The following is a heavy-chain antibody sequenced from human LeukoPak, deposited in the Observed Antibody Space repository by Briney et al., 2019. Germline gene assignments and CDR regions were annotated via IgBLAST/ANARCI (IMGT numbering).Heavy chain of an antibody. V-gene: IGHV3-15*01. J-gene: IGHJ6*02. CDR2: IKRKMDGGTT. D-gene: IGHD6-13*01. Sequence: GGSLRLSCAASGFTFSNALMSWVRQGPGKGLECVCRIKRKMDGGTTDYPAPMKGRFTIARDDSTNTLYMQMNSLKTEDASIYYCTTHQSAGYDDGVDVWGQGTAVTVSS. CDR1: GFTFSNAL. CDR3: TTHQSAGYDDGVDV.